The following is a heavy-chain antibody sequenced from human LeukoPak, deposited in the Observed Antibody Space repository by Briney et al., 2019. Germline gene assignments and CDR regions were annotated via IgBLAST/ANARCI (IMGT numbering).Heavy chain of an antibody. J-gene: IGHJ4*02. CDR1: GYTFTSYD. CDR2: INPNSGGT. V-gene: IGHV1-2*02. CDR3: ARGPALLWFGELLRTSSPLDY. D-gene: IGHD3-10*01. Sequence: GASVKVSCKASGYTFTSYDINWVRQAPGQGLEWMGWINPNSGGTNYAQKFQGRVTMTRDTSISTAYMELSRLRSDDTAVYYCARGPALLWFGELLRTSSPLDYWGQGTLVTVSS.